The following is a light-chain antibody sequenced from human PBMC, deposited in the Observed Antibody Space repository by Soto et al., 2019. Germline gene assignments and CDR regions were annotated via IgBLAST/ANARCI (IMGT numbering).Light chain of an antibody. CDR2: DVS. J-gene: IGLJ2*01. Sequence: QSALTQPASVSWSPGQSITISCIGTSSDVGAYNYVSWYQQHPGKAPKLMIYDVSSRPSGVSNRFSGSKSGNTASLIISGLQAEDEADYYCSSYTSSSTLVVFGGGTKLTVL. CDR3: SSYTSSSTLVV. CDR1: SSDVGAYNY. V-gene: IGLV2-14*01.